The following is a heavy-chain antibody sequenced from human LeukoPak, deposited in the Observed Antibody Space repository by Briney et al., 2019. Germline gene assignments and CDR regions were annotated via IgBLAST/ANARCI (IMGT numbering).Heavy chain of an antibody. Sequence: GGSLRLSCAASGFTFSSYAMSWVRQAPGKGLEWVSAISGSGGSTYYADSVKGRFTISRDNSKNTLYLQMNSLRAEDTAVYYRAKSIVVVPAASLYYFDYWGQGTLVTVSS. CDR1: GFTFSSYA. J-gene: IGHJ4*02. V-gene: IGHV3-23*01. CDR3: AKSIVVVPAASLYYFDY. CDR2: ISGSGGST. D-gene: IGHD2-2*01.